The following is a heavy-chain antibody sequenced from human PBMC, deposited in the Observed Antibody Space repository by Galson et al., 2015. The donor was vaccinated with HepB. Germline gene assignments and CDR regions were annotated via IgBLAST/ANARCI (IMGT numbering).Heavy chain of an antibody. CDR3: ARQPTGYSSSWYDY. J-gene: IGHJ4*02. D-gene: IGHD6-13*01. V-gene: IGHV3-21*01. Sequence: SLRLSCAASGFTFSRYSMNWVRQAPGKGLEWVSSTSSSSSYIYYADSVKGRFTISRDNAKNSLYLQMNSLRAEDTAVYYCARQPTGYSSSWYDYWGQGTLVTVSS. CDR2: TSSSSSYI. CDR1: GFTFSRYS.